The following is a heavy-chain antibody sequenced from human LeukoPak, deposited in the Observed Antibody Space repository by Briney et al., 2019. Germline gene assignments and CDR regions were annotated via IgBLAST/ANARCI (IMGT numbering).Heavy chain of an antibody. CDR1: GFTFSSYA. D-gene: IGHD2-15*01. Sequence: GGSLRLSCAASGFTFSSYAMHWVRQAPGKGLEWVAVISYDGSNKYYADSVKGRFTISRDNSKNTLYLQMNSLRAEDTAVYYCARDLYLSTCSGGSCYSGYYYGMDVWGQGTTVTVSS. CDR3: ARDLYLSTCSGGSCYSGYYYGMDV. CDR2: ISYDGSNK. V-gene: IGHV3-30-3*01. J-gene: IGHJ6*02.